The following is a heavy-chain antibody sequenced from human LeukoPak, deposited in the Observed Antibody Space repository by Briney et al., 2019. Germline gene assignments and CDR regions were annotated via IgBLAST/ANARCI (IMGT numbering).Heavy chain of an antibody. CDR3: AKENLDC. J-gene: IGHJ4*02. V-gene: IGHV3-30*18. Sequence: GGSLRLSCAASGFTFSSYGMHWVRQAPGKGLEWVAVISYDGSNKYYADSVKGRFTISRDNSKNTLYLQMNSLRAEDTAVYYCAKENLDCWGQGTLVTVSS. CDR1: GFTFSSYG. CDR2: ISYDGSNK.